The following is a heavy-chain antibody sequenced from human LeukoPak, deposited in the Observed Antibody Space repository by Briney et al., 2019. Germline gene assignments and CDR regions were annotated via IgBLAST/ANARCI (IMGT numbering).Heavy chain of an antibody. CDR2: ISGSGGST. CDR3: AKDRGRDGYNEY. J-gene: IGHJ4*02. CDR1: GFNFSSYA. Sequence: GGSLRLSCAASGFNFSSYAMSWVRQAPGKGLEWVSAISGSGGSTYYADSVKGRFTISRDNSKNTLYLQMNSLKAEDTAVYYCAKDRGRDGYNEYWGQGTLVTVSS. V-gene: IGHV3-23*01. D-gene: IGHD5-24*01.